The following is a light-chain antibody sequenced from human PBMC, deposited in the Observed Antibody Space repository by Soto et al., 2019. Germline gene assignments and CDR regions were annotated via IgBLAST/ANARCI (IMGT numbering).Light chain of an antibody. CDR3: CSYAGGSTYV. CDR2: EGS. CDR1: SSDVGSYNL. J-gene: IGLJ1*01. V-gene: IGLV2-23*01. Sequence: ALTQPASVSGSPGQSITISCTGTSSDVGSYNLVSWYQQHPGKAPKLMIYEGSKRPSGVSNRFSGSKSGNSASLTISGLQAEDEADYYCCSYAGGSTYVFATGTKAPS.